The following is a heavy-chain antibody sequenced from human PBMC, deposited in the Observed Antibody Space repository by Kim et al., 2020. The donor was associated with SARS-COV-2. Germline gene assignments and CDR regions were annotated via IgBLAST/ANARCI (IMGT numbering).Heavy chain of an antibody. Sequence: GGSLRLSCSASGFTFSSYAMHWVRQAPGKGLEYVSAISSNGGSTYYADSVKGRFTISRDNSKNTLYLQMSSLRAEDTAVYYCVKGGSYPTGYFDLWGRCTLVTVSS. D-gene: IGHD1-26*01. CDR1: GFTFSSYA. J-gene: IGHJ2*01. CDR2: ISSNGGST. CDR3: VKGGSYPTGYFDL. V-gene: IGHV3-64D*06.